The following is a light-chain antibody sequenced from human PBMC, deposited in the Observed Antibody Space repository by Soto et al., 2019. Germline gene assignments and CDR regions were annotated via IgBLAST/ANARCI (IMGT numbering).Light chain of an antibody. J-gene: IGLJ2*01. CDR1: SSDVGGSKY. Sequence: QSVLTQPASVSGSPGQSITISCTGSSSDVGGSKYVSWYQQHPGKAPRLMIYEVSYRPSGVSNRFSGSKSGNTASLTVSGLQAEDEADYYCSSKTSRYTYVVFGGGTKVTVL. CDR2: EVS. V-gene: IGLV2-14*01. CDR3: SSKTSRYTYVV.